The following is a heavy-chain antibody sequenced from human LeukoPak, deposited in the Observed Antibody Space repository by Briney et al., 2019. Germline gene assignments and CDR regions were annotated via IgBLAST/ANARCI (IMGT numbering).Heavy chain of an antibody. J-gene: IGHJ4*02. CDR3: AKVMTRTMVRGVPPSDY. V-gene: IGHV3-23*01. CDR1: GFTFSSYA. Sequence: PGGSLRLSCAASGFTFSSYAMSWVRQAPGKGLEWVSAISGSGGSTYYADSVKGRFPISRDNSRNTLYLQMNSLRAEDTAVYYCAKVMTRTMVRGVPPSDYWGQGTLVTVSS. D-gene: IGHD3-10*01. CDR2: ISGSGGST.